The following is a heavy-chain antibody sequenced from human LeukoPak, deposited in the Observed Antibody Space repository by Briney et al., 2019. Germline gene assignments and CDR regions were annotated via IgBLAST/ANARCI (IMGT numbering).Heavy chain of an antibody. Sequence: GGSLRLSCAASGFTFSSYVMSWVRQAPGKGLVWVSRIKSDGSSTSYADSVKGRFTISRDNAKNTVYLQMNSLRAEDTAVYYCATSRTFDYWGQGTLVTVSS. J-gene: IGHJ4*02. CDR2: IKSDGSST. CDR3: ATSRTFDY. V-gene: IGHV3-74*01. CDR1: GFTFSSYV.